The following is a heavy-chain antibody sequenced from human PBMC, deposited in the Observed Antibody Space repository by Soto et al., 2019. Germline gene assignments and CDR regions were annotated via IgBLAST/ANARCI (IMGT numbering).Heavy chain of an antibody. J-gene: IGHJ3*02. CDR1: GFTFSSYS. Sequence: GGSLRLSCAASGFTFSSYSMSWVRQAPGKGLEWVSSISSSSSYIYYADSVKGRFTISRDNAKNSLYLQMNSLRAEDTAVYSCARDRTYYYGSGSYYNPSFDIWGQETMVTVSS. D-gene: IGHD3-10*01. V-gene: IGHV3-21*01. CDR2: ISSSSSYI. CDR3: ARDRTYYYGSGSYYNPSFDI.